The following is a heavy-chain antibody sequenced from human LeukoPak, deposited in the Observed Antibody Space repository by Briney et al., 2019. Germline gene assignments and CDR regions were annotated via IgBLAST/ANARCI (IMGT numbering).Heavy chain of an antibody. CDR2: IRYDGSNK. D-gene: IGHD4-11*01. CDR1: GFTFSSFG. Sequence: PGGSLRLSCAASGFTFSSFGIHWVRQAPGKGLEWVAFIRYDGSNKYYADSVKGRFTISRDNSKNTLYLQMNSLRAEDTAVYYCANTDESCYWGQGTLVTVSS. CDR3: ANTDESCY. V-gene: IGHV3-30*02. J-gene: IGHJ4*02.